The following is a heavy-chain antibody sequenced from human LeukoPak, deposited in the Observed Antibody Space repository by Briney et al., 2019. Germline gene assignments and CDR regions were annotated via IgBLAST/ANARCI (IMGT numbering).Heavy chain of an antibody. Sequence: NPRGSPRLSCAAPGFTFSDYYMSWIRQAPGKGLEWGSYISSSSSYTNYADSVKGRFTISRDNAKNSLYLQMNSLRAEDTAVYYCARGDYYDSSGYDYFDYWGQGTLVSV. D-gene: IGHD3-22*01. V-gene: IGHV3-11*05. CDR1: GFTFSDYY. CDR2: ISSSSSYT. J-gene: IGHJ4*02. CDR3: ARGDYYDSSGYDYFDY.